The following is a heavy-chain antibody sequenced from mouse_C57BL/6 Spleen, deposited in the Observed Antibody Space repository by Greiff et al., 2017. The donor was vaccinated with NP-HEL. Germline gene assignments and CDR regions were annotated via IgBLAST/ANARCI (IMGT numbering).Heavy chain of an antibody. CDR3: AREGYGNYSYYFDY. Sequence: EVQLQQSGPGLVKPSQSLSLTCSVTGYSITSGYYWNWIRQFPGNKLEWMGYISYDGSNNYNPSLKNRISITRDTSKNQFFLKLNSVTTEDTATYDCAREGYGNYSYYFDYWGQGTTLTVSS. CDR1: GYSITSGYY. J-gene: IGHJ2*01. D-gene: IGHD2-1*01. V-gene: IGHV3-6*01. CDR2: ISYDGSN.